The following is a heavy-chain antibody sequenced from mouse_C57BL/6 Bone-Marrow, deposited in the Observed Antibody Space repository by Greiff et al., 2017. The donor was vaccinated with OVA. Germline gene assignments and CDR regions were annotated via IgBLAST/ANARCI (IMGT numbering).Heavy chain of an antibody. CDR1: GYTFTDYY. CDR2: INPYNGGT. Sequence: EVQLQQSGPVLVKPGASVKMSCKASGYTFTDYYMNWVKQSHGKSLEWIGVINPYNGGTSYNQKFKGKATLTVDKSSSTAYMERNSLTSEDSAVYYCARKTSGWFAYWGQGTLVTVSA. J-gene: IGHJ3*01. V-gene: IGHV1-19*01. CDR3: ARKTSGWFAY.